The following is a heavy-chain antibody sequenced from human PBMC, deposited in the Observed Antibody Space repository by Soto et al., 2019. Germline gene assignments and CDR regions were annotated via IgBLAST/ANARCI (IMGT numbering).Heavy chain of an antibody. CDR2: ISGSGGST. CDR1: GFTFSSYA. CDR3: ANFAKLGVEQKHYYYYYMDV. V-gene: IGHV3-23*01. D-gene: IGHD3-16*01. Sequence: GGSLRLSCAASGFTFSSYAMSWVRQAPGKGLEWVSAISGSGGSTYYADSVKGRFTISRDNSKNTLYLQMNSLRAEDTAVYYCANFAKLGVEQKHYYYYYMDVWGKGTTVTVSS. J-gene: IGHJ6*03.